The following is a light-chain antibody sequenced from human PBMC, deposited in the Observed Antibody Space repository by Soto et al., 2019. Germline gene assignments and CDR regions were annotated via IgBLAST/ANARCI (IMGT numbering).Light chain of an antibody. CDR3: QQYNSYSKT. CDR1: QSISNW. J-gene: IGKJ1*01. Sequence: DIQITQSPSTLSSSVLERFTITCRASQSISNWLAWYQQRPGKAPKLLIYAASTLESGVPSRFSGSGSGTEFTLTISSLQPDDFATYYCQQYNSYSKTFGQGTKVDI. CDR2: AAS. V-gene: IGKV1-5*01.